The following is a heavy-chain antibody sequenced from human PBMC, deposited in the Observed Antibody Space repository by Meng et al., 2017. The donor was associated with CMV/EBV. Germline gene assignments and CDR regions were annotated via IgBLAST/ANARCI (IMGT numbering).Heavy chain of an antibody. Sequence: SLKISCAASGFTFDDYAMHWVRQAPGKGLEWVSGISWNSGSIGYVDSVKGRFTISRDNAKNTLYLQMNSLRAEDTAVYYCAKDGRYSSGLDYWGQGTLVTVSS. CDR2: ISWNSGSI. J-gene: IGHJ4*02. D-gene: IGHD6-19*01. CDR3: AKDGRYSSGLDY. CDR1: GFTFDDYA. V-gene: IGHV3-9*01.